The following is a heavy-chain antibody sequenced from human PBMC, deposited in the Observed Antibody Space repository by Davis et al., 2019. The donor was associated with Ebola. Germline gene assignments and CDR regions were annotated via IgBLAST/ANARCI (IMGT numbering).Heavy chain of an antibody. CDR3: VKDSSNIWFDI. D-gene: IGHD2/OR15-2a*01. V-gene: IGHV3-66*01. J-gene: IGHJ3*02. CDR1: GFTVSSNY. CDR2: IYSGGST. Sequence: GESLKISCAASGFTVSSNYMSWVRQAPGKGLEWISVIYSGGSTYYADSVKGRFTISRDNSRGTLYLQMNSLRVEDSAIYYCVKDSSNIWFDIWGQGTLVTVPS.